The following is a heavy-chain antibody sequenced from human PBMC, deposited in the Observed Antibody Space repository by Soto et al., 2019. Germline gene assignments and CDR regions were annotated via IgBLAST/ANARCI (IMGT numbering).Heavy chain of an antibody. CDR1: SGSISSSNW. CDR3: ARVGRSRYGSGSYNH. V-gene: IGHV4-4*02. Sequence: SETLSLTCAVSSGSISSSNWWSWVRQPPGKGLEWIGEIYHSGSTNYNPSLKSRVTISVDKSKNQFSLKLSSVTAADTAVYYCARVGRSRYGSGSYNHWGQGTLVTVSS. D-gene: IGHD3-10*01. J-gene: IGHJ5*02. CDR2: IYHSGST.